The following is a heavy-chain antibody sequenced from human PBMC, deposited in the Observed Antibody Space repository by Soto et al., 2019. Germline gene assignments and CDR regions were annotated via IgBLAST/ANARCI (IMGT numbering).Heavy chain of an antibody. Sequence: QVRLVQSGAEVKKPGSSVRVSCKASGGTFGNYAITWVRQAPGQGLEWMGGIIPISGATTYAQKFQGRVTITAGESTAYMELSTLRSEDTAMYYCARDRCVRNGSNLASEYWGQGTLVTVSS. CDR3: ARDRCVRNGSNLASEY. CDR2: IIPISGAT. V-gene: IGHV1-69*01. CDR1: GGTFGNYA. J-gene: IGHJ4*02. D-gene: IGHD2-8*01.